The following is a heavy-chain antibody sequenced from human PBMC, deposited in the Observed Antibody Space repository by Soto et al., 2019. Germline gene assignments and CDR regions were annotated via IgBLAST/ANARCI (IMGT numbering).Heavy chain of an antibody. D-gene: IGHD3-10*01. CDR2: IYYSGST. V-gene: IGHV4-30-4*01. CDR1: GGSISSGDYY. Sequence: SETLSLTCTVSGGSISSGDYYWSWIRQPPGKGLEWIGYIYYSGSTYYNPSLKSRVTISVDTSKNQFSLKLSSVTAADTAVYYCATGEAGSPWFDPWGHGTLLTVSS. CDR3: ATGEAGSPWFDP. J-gene: IGHJ5*02.